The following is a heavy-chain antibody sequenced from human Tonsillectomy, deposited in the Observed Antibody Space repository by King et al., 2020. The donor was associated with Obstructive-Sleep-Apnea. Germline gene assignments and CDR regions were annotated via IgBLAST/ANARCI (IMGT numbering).Heavy chain of an antibody. J-gene: IGHJ6*04. Sequence: QLVQSGAEVKKPGASVKVSCKVSGYTLTKLSMHWVRQAPGKGLEWMGGFDPEDGETIYAQKFQGRVTMTEDTSTDTAYMELSSLRSEDTAVYYCALVGYGSRRGDYYGMDVWSKGTTVTVSS. D-gene: IGHD3-10*01. CDR3: ALVGYGSRRGDYYGMDV. CDR2: FDPEDGET. CDR1: GYTLTKLS. V-gene: IGHV1-24*01.